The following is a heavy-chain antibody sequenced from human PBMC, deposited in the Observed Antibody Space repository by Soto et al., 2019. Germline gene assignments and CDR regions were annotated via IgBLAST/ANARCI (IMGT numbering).Heavy chain of an antibody. CDR2: IYWDGAK. Sequence: QIILKESGPTLVKPTQTLTLTCSFSGFSLSNTSVGVGWIGQSPGKALQWLTLIYWDGAKRYSPSQKRRLTITKDTSKNQVVLTMTHMDAVDTGTYYCVYMPPQQWMSFNFWGQGTMVIVSS. D-gene: IGHD6-19*01. CDR3: VYMPPQQWMSFNF. CDR1: GFSLSNTSVG. V-gene: IGHV2-5*02. J-gene: IGHJ3*01.